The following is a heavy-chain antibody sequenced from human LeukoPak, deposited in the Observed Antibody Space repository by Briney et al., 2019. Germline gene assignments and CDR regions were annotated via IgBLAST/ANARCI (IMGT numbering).Heavy chain of an antibody. Sequence: GGSLRHSCAASGFTFSSYAMSWVRQAPGKGLEWVSAISGSGGSTYHADSVKGRFTISRDNSKNTLYLQMNSLRAEDTAVYYCAREPMSIAARLYYYGMDVWGQGTTVTVSS. CDR3: AREPMSIAARLYYYGMDV. CDR2: ISGSGGST. CDR1: GFTFSSYA. D-gene: IGHD6-6*01. V-gene: IGHV3-23*01. J-gene: IGHJ6*02.